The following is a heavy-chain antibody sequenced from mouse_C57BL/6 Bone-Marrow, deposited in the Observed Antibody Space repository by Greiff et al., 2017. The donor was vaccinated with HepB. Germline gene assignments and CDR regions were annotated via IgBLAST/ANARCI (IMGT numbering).Heavy chain of an antibody. V-gene: IGHV1-54*01. CDR1: GYAFTNYL. Sequence: QVQLQQSGAELVRPGTSVKVSCKASGYAFTNYLIEWVKQRPGQGLEWIGVINPGSGGTNYNEKFKGKATLTADKSSSTAYMQLSSLTSEDSAVYFYARSRGDAMDYWGQGTSVTVSS. J-gene: IGHJ4*01. CDR3: ARSRGDAMDY. CDR2: INPGSGGT.